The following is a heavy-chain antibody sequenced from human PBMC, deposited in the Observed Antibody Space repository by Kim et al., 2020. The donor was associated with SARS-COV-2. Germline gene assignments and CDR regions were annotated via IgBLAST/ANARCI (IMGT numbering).Heavy chain of an antibody. CDR3: ARAFSVFYDYVWGSYRPCYFDY. Sequence: SETLSLTCAVYGGSFSGYYWSWIRQPPGKGLEWIGEINHSGSTNYNPSLKSRVTISVDTSKNQFSLKLSSVTAADTAVYYCARAFSVFYDYVWGSYRPCYFDYWGQGTLVTVSS. V-gene: IGHV4-34*01. D-gene: IGHD3-16*02. J-gene: IGHJ4*02. CDR1: GGSFSGYY. CDR2: INHSGST.